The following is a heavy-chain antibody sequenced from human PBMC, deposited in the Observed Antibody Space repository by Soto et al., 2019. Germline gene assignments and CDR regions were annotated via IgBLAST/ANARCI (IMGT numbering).Heavy chain of an antibody. CDR1: RGTFSSYA. CDR2: IIPIFGTA. V-gene: IGHV1-69*13. J-gene: IGHJ4*02. D-gene: IGHD2-15*01. CDR3: AKDLGVENCSDGYCYSLFAY. Sequence: SAKISCKASRGTFSSYAISWLRQTPGQGLEWMGGIIPIFGTANYAQKFQGRVTITADESTSTAYMELSSLRSEDTAIYYCAKDLGVENCSDGYCYSLFAYWGQGTLVTVSS.